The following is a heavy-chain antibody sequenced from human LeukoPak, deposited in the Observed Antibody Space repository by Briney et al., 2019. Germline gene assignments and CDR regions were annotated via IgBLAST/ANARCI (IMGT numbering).Heavy chain of an antibody. Sequence: GSLRLSCAASGFTSSDYWMHWVRQVPGKGLVWVSRIKGDGSETNYADSVKGRFTISRDNAKNTLFLQMNSLRVEDTAVYYCVRGQIGVSVIVHWGQGTLVTVSS. J-gene: IGHJ5*02. D-gene: IGHD3-22*01. CDR2: IKGDGSET. V-gene: IGHV3-74*01. CDR3: VRGQIGVSVIVH. CDR1: GFTSSDYW.